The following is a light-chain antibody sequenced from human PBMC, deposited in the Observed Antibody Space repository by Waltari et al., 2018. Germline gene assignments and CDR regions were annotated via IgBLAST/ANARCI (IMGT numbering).Light chain of an antibody. CDR1: QSVGRS. Sequence: EIVLTQSPGTLSLSPGERATLSCRASQSVGRSLVWYQQKPGQAPRLVIYNTYTRATGIPDRFSGSGSGTDFSLTISRLAPEDFAVYYCQHYVRLPVTFGQGTKVEIK. J-gene: IGKJ1*01. V-gene: IGKV3-20*01. CDR2: NTY. CDR3: QHYVRLPVT.